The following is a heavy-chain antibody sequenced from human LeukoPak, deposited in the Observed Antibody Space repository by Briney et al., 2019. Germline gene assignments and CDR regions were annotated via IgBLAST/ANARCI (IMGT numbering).Heavy chain of an antibody. Sequence: GGSLRLSCAGSGFTFSSYGMSWVRQAPGKGLEWVSGISGSGGSTYYADSVKGRFTISRDNSKNTLYLQMNSLRAEDTAVYYCAKYSHDSSGSYDYWGQGTLVTVSS. J-gene: IGHJ4*02. CDR2: ISGSGGST. V-gene: IGHV3-23*01. CDR3: AKYSHDSSGSYDY. D-gene: IGHD3-22*01. CDR1: GFTFSSYG.